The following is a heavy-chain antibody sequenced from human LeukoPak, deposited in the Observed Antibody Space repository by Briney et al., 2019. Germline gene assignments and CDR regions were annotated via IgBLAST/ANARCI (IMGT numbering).Heavy chain of an antibody. J-gene: IGHJ5*02. V-gene: IGHV4-59*01. CDR1: GDSISSYY. Sequence: SETLSPTCTVSGDSISSYYWSRIRQPPGKGLEWIGYIYYSGSTTYNPSLRSRVTISVDTSKNQFSLKLSSVTAADTAMYYCARFYYFDASGWFDPWGQGTPVTVSS. CDR3: ARFYYFDASGWFDP. D-gene: IGHD3-22*01. CDR2: IYYSGST.